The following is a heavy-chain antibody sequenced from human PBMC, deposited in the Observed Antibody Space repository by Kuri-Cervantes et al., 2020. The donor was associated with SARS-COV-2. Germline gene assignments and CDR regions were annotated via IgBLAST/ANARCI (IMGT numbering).Heavy chain of an antibody. CDR1: GFSLSNARMG. CDR3: ARILSCSSTSCYPYYYYYYYMDV. J-gene: IGHJ6*03. V-gene: IGHV2-26*01. Sequence: SGPTLVKPTATLTLTCTVSGFSLSNARMGVSWIRQPPAKALEWLAHIFSNDEKSYSTALKSRLTISKDTSKSQVVLTMTNMDPVDTATYYCARILSCSSTSCYPYYYYYYYMDVWGKGTMVTVSS. CDR2: IFSNDEK. D-gene: IGHD2-2*01.